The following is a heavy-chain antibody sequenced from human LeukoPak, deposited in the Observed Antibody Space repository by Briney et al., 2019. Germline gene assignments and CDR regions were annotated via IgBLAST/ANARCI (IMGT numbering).Heavy chain of an antibody. CDR1: GFTFSSYW. CDR3: TRDLMDYDVSTGLHHYYMDV. J-gene: IGHJ6*02. CDR2: INGDGRNI. Sequence: GALRLSCVASGFTFSSYWMHWVRQDPRKGLGWVSRINGDGRNINYADSVRGRFTIPRDNAKNTLYLQMNTLRVEDTAVYYCTRDLMDYDVSTGLHHYYMDVWGQGTTVTVSS. D-gene: IGHD3-9*01. V-gene: IGHV3-74*01.